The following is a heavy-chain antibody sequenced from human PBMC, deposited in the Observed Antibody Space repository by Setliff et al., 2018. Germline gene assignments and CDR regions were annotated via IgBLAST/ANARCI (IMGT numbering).Heavy chain of an antibody. J-gene: IGHJ4*02. CDR2: INHSGST. CDR3: ARRQGDGSGWSTKHYFDY. V-gene: IGHV4-34*01. Sequence: LSLTCAVYGGSFSTYYWIWIRQPPGKGLEWIGEINHSGSTNYNPSLKSRVTISVDTSKTQFSLKLSSVTAADTAVYYCARRQGDGSGWSTKHYFDYWGQGTLVTVSS. D-gene: IGHD6-19*01. CDR1: GGSFSTYY.